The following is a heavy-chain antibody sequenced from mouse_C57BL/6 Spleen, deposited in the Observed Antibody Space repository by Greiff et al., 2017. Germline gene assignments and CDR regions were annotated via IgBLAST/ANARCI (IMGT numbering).Heavy chain of an antibody. CDR1: GYTFTEYT. Sequence: QVQLQQSGAELVKPGASVKLSCKASGYTFTEYTIHWVKQRSGQGLEWIGWFYPGSGSIKYNEKFKDKATLTADKSSSAVYMELSRLTSEDSAVYFCARHEEDYYGSSYDFDYWGQGTTLTVSS. V-gene: IGHV1-62-2*01. J-gene: IGHJ2*01. CDR3: ARHEEDYYGSSYDFDY. D-gene: IGHD1-1*01. CDR2: FYPGSGSI.